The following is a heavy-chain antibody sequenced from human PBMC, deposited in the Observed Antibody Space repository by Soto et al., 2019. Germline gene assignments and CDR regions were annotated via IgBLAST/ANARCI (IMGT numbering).Heavy chain of an antibody. J-gene: IGHJ6*02. CDR1: GFTFSSYA. Sequence: GGSLRLSCAASGFTFSSYAMSWVRQAPGKGLEWVSAISGSGGSTYYADSVRGRVTISRDNSKNTLYVQMNSLRAEDTAVYYCAKVSLGATTITDYYYYGLDVWGQGTTVNVSS. CDR2: ISGSGGST. D-gene: IGHD1-26*01. V-gene: IGHV3-23*01. CDR3: AKVSLGATTITDYYYYGLDV.